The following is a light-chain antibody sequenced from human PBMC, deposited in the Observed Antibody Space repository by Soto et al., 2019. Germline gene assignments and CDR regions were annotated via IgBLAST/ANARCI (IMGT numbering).Light chain of an antibody. Sequence: EIVLTQSPGTLSLSPGERVTLSCRASQSAGSNFLAWYQQRPGQAPRLLIYGGSTRATDIPDRFSGSGSGTDFTLNIDRLEPGDSAVYYCQYFGSSPLFTFGGGTKVEIK. CDR1: QSAGSNF. V-gene: IGKV3-20*01. CDR2: GGS. CDR3: QYFGSSPLFT. J-gene: IGKJ4*01.